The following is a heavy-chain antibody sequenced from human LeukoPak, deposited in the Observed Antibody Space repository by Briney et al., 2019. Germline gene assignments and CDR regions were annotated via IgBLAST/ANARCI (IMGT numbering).Heavy chain of an antibody. CDR3: AKELAGISFYFDY. J-gene: IGHJ4*02. CDR1: GFSFSTYA. D-gene: IGHD6-19*01. V-gene: IGHV3-30*04. Sequence: PGGSLRLSCAASGFSFSTYAIHWVRQAPGKGLEWVAVISYDGRDKHHVDSVKGRFIISRDNSKNTLYLQMNSLRAEDTAVYYCAKELAGISFYFDYWGQGTLVTVSS. CDR2: ISYDGRDK.